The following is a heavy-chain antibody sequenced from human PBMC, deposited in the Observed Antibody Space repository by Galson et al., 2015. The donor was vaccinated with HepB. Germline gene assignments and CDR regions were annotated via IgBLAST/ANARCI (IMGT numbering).Heavy chain of an antibody. V-gene: IGHV3-23*01. J-gene: IGHJ4*02. CDR1: GFTFNNYA. CDR2: ITGSGDKT. CDR3: AKVPRNIITIVRGVIIAYFDS. Sequence: SLRLSCAASGFTFNNYAMSWVRHAPGKGLEWVSAITGSGDKTYYGDSVKGRFTASRDNSRNTLYLQMNSLRAEDTALYYCAKVPRNIITIVRGVIIAYFDSWGQGTLVTVSS. D-gene: IGHD3-10*01.